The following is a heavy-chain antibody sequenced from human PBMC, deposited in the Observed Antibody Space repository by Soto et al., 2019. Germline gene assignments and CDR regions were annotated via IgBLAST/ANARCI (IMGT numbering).Heavy chain of an antibody. V-gene: IGHV1-8*01. CDR3: ARQYYDFWSGYNYGMDV. CDR1: GYTFTSYD. Sequence: ASVKVSCKASGYTFTSYDINWVRQATGQGLEWMGWMNPNNGNTGYAQKFQGRVTMTRNTSISTAYMELNSLRSEDTAVYYCARQYYDFWSGYNYGMDVWGQGTTVTVSS. J-gene: IGHJ6*02. CDR2: MNPNNGNT. D-gene: IGHD3-3*01.